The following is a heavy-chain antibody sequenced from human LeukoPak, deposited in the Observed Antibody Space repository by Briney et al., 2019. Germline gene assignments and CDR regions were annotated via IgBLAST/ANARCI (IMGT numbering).Heavy chain of an antibody. CDR2: IGPTGSDR. CDR3: ATETNGRHYDY. D-gene: IGHD1-14*01. V-gene: IGHV3-21*06. J-gene: IGHJ4*02. Sequence: PGGSLRLSCTASGLTFSTSGFNWVRQAPGKRLEWVASIGPTGSDRYHADSIKGRFTISRDNANNFPYLQMNSLRAEDTSVYYCATETNGRHYDYWGQGALLTVSS. CDR1: GLTFSTSG.